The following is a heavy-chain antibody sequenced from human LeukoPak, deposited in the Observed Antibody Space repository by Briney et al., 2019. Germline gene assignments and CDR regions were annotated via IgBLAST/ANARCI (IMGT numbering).Heavy chain of an antibody. CDR3: AKDHLPGIVVADRDY. V-gene: IGHV3-23*01. CDR2: ISGSGDSR. Sequence: GGTLRLSCAASGFIFSRYGMSWVRQAPGKGLEWVSAISGSGDSRYYADSVKGRFTISRDNSKNTVYLQINSLRDEDTAVYYCAKDHLPGIVVADRDYWGQGTLVTVSS. CDR1: GFIFSRYG. J-gene: IGHJ4*02. D-gene: IGHD6-19*01.